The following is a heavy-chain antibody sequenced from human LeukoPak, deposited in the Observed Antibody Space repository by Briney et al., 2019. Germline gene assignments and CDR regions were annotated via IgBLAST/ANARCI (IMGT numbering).Heavy chain of an antibody. CDR3: ARPGSSWYGPSWDY. CDR1: GGSISSSNW. Sequence: SGTLSLTCAVSGGSISSSNWWSWVRQPPGKGLEWIGEIYHSGSTNYNPSLKSRVTISVDKSKNQFSLKLSSVTAADTAVYYCARPGSSWYGPSWDYWGQGTLVTVSS. CDR2: IYHSGST. D-gene: IGHD6-13*01. V-gene: IGHV4-4*02. J-gene: IGHJ4*02.